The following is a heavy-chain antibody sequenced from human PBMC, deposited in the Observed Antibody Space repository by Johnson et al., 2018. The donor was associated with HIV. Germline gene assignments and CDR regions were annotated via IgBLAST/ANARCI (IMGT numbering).Heavy chain of an antibody. J-gene: IGHJ3*02. CDR3: ASSATTVVMEGFAFDI. CDR2: SGSGGST. V-gene: IGHV3-66*02. CDR1: GFTVSSNY. D-gene: IGHD4-23*01. Sequence: VQLVESGGGLVQPGGSLRLSCAASGFTVSSNYMSWVRQAPGKGLEWVSAISGSGGSTYYADSVKGRFTISRDNSKNTLYLQMNSLRAEDTAVYYCASSATTVVMEGFAFDIWGQGTMVTVSS.